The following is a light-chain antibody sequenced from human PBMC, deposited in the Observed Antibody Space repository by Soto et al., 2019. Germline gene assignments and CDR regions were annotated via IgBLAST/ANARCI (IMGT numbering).Light chain of an antibody. CDR2: GAT. CDR1: QSVSSN. V-gene: IGKV3-15*01. J-gene: IGKJ1*01. CDR3: QQYGSSGT. Sequence: EIVMTQSPATLSVSPGDRVTLSFRASQSVSSNLAWYQQKPGQPPRLFIYGATSRATGVPARFSGSRSGTEFTLTISRLEPEDFAVYYCQQYGSSGTFGQGTKVDI.